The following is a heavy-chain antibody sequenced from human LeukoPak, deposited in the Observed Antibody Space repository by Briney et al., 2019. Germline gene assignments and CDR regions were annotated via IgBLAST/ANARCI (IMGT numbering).Heavy chain of an antibody. J-gene: IGHJ4*02. CDR1: GLPFNYYV. V-gene: IGHV3-30*03. CDR2: TSADERIK. CDR3: ARDPVLGAPDYLDY. D-gene: IGHD1-26*01. Sequence: GGSLRLSCTVSGLPFNYYVLHWLRPAPPKGLAWVAVTSADERIKIYNDSVRGRFTISRDNSKNTQYLQMNSLRVEDTAVYYCARDPVLGAPDYLDYWGRGTLVSVSS.